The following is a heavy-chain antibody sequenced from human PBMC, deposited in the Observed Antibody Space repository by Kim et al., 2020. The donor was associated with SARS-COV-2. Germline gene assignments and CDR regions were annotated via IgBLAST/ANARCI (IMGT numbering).Heavy chain of an antibody. CDR1: GFIFEDYA. CDR3: VKGSYCTNGVSCLFDH. J-gene: IGHJ4*02. V-gene: IGHV3-9*01. CDR2: ISWNSNKI. D-gene: IGHD2-8*01. Sequence: GGSLRLSCAASGFIFEDYAMHWVRQAPGKGLEWVSGISWNSNKIGYADSVKGRFTLSRDNAKNSLYLQMNSLRPEDTALYYCVKGSYCTNGVSCLFDHWGQGTLVTVSS.